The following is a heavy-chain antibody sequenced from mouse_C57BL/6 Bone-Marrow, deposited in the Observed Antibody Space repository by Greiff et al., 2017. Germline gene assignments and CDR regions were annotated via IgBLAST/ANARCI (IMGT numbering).Heavy chain of an antibody. J-gene: IGHJ2*01. V-gene: IGHV5-2*01. Sequence: EVKVVESGGGLVQPGESLKLSCESNEYEFPSHDMSWVRKTPEKRLELVAAINSDGGSTYYPDTMERRFIISRDNTKKTRYLQMSSLRSEDTALYYCASPRNYGSSPLYWGQGTTLTVSS. CDR1: EYEFPSHD. CDR3: ASPRNYGSSPLY. D-gene: IGHD1-1*01. CDR2: INSDGGST.